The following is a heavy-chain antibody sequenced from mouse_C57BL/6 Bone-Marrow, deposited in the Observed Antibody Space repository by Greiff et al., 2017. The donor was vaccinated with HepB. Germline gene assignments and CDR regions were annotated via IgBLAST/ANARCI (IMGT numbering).Heavy chain of an antibody. Sequence: EVMLVESGEGLVKPGGSLKLSCAASGFTFSSYAMSWVRQTPEKRLEWVAYISSGGDYIYYAETVKGRFTISRDNARNTLYLQMSSLKSEDTAMYYCTRDNYYSNFYFDYWGQGTTLTVSS. D-gene: IGHD2-5*01. CDR1: GFTFSSYA. CDR3: TRDNYYSNFYFDY. V-gene: IGHV5-9-1*02. CDR2: ISSGGDYI. J-gene: IGHJ2*01.